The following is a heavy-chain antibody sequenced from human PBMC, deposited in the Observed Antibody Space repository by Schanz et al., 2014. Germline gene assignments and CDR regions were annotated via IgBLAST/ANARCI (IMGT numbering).Heavy chain of an antibody. Sequence: VQLVESGGGVVQPGRSLRLSCAASGITFSGYSMNWVRQAPGKGLEWVGRITNKPNKYNTEYAASVKGRITISRDDSRNTLYLQMSILQTEDTAGDYCDRLGVLDYWGQGTLVTVSA. CDR2: ITNKPNKYNT. V-gene: IGHV3-72*01. CDR3: DRLGVLDY. J-gene: IGHJ4*02. CDR1: GITFSGYS.